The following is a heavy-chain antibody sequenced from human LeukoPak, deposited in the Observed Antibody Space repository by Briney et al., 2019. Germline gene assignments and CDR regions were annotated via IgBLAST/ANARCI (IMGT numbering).Heavy chain of an antibody. Sequence: SETLSLTCAVYGGSFSGYYWTWIRQPPGKGLEWLGYIYYSGSTNYNPSLKSRVTISVDTSKNQFSLKLSSVTAADTAVYYCARVDSSGYYSFDYWGQGTLVTVSS. V-gene: IGHV4-59*01. CDR3: ARVDSSGYYSFDY. J-gene: IGHJ4*02. D-gene: IGHD3-22*01. CDR1: GGSFSGYY. CDR2: IYYSGST.